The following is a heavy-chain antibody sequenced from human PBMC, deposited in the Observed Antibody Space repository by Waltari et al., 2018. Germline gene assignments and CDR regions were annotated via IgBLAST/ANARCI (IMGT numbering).Heavy chain of an antibody. V-gene: IGHV4-30-4*08. CDR2: IYYSGST. D-gene: IGHD2-2*01. CDR1: GGSISSGDYY. CDR3: ARDCSSTSCLDWFDP. Sequence: QVQLQESGPGLVKPSQTLSLTCTVSGGSISSGDYYWSWIRQPPGKGLEWIGYIYYSGSTYHNPSLKSRVTISVDTSKNQFSLKLSSVTAADTAVYYCARDCSSTSCLDWFDPWGQGTLVTVSS. J-gene: IGHJ5*02.